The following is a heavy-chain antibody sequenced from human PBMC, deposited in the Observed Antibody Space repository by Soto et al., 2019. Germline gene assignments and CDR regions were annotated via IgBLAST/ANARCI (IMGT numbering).Heavy chain of an antibody. CDR1: GFSLSTSGMC. D-gene: IGHD4-4*01. CDR2: IYWDDDK. V-gene: IGHV2-5*08. CDR3: AHRGYSNFFDY. Sequence: GSGPTLVNPTQTLTLTCTFSGFSLSTSGMCMSWIRQPPGKALEWLAVIYWDDDKRYNPSLKSRLTITKDTSKNQVVLTMTNMDPVDTATYYCAHRGYSNFFDYWGQGALVTVSS. J-gene: IGHJ4*02.